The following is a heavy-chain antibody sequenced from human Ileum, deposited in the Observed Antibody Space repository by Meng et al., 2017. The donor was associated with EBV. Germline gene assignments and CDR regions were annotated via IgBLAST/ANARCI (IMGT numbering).Heavy chain of an antibody. D-gene: IGHD2-21*01. CDR1: GFTISNAW. V-gene: IGHV3-15*01. CDR3: TKSACGGDCY. J-gene: IGHJ4*02. Sequence: EVQLVESGGGLVKPGGSFRLSCAASGFTISNAWMRWVRQAPGKGLECVGRIKSRSDGGTIDYAAPVKGRFTISRDDSKNTMYLQMNSLKTEETAVYYCTKSACGGDCYWSQGTLVTVS. CDR2: IKSRSDGGTI.